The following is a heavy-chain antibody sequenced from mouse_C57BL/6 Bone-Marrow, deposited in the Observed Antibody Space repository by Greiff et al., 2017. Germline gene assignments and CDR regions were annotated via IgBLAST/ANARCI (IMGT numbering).Heavy chain of an antibody. J-gene: IGHJ4*01. D-gene: IGHD1-1*02. V-gene: IGHV1-64*01. CDR3: ARCGWFHEYYYAMDY. Sequence: QVQLQQPGAELVKPGASVKLSCKASGYTFTSYWMHWVKQRPGQGLEWIGRIHPNSGSTNYNEKFKSKATLTVDKSSSTAYLQLSSLTSEDSAVSDCARCGWFHEYYYAMDYWGQGTSVTVSA. CDR1: GYTFTSYW. CDR2: IHPNSGST.